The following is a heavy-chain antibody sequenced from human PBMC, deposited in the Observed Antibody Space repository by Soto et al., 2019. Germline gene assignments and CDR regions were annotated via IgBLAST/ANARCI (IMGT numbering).Heavy chain of an antibody. J-gene: IGHJ5*02. D-gene: IGHD3-16*02. Sequence: SETLSLTCTVSGGSISSGDYYWSWIRQPPGKGLEWIGYIYYSGSTYYNPSLKSRVTISVDTSKNQFSLKLSSVTAADTAVYYCARGHRQHNWFDPWGQGTLVTVST. CDR2: IYYSGST. CDR3: ARGHRQHNWFDP. CDR1: GGSISSGDYY. V-gene: IGHV4-30-4*01.